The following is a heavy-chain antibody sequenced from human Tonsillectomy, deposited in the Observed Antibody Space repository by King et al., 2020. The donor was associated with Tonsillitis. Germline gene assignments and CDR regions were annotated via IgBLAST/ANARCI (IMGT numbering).Heavy chain of an antibody. CDR3: ARERPGRAFDI. Sequence: VQLLESGGGVVQPGRSLRLSCAASGFTFSSYAMHWFLQAPGKGLEWVAVISYDGSNKYYADSVKGRFTISRDNSKNTLYLQMNSLRAEDTAVYYCARERPGRAFDIWGQGTMVTVSS. D-gene: IGHD1-26*01. CDR1: GFTFSSYA. CDR2: ISYDGSNK. V-gene: IGHV3-30-3*01. J-gene: IGHJ3*02.